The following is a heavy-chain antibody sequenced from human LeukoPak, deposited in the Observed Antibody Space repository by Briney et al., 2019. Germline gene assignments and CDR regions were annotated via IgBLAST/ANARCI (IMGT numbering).Heavy chain of an antibody. J-gene: IGHJ6*04. CDR2: VYPGDSDT. CDR3: ARHPHYGNTPMSGYYYYAMDV. Sequence: GESLRISCKASGYNFTNYWIGWVRQMPGKGLEWMAIVYPGDSDTRYNPSLQGHVTISADKSSSTAYLQWTSLKASDTAMYYCARHPHYGNTPMSGYYYYAMDVWGKGTTVTVSS. D-gene: IGHD5-18*01. CDR1: GYNFTNYW. V-gene: IGHV5-51*01.